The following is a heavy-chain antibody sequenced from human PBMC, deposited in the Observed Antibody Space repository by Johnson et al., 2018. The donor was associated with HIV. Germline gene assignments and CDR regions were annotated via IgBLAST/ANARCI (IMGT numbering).Heavy chain of an antibody. CDR1: GFTFSSYA. V-gene: IGHV3-30*04. CDR2: ISYDGSNN. J-gene: IGHJ3*02. D-gene: IGHD3-16*02. CDR3: AREHSRVIYNDAFDI. Sequence: QVQLVESGGGVVQPGRSLRLSCAASGFTFSSYAMHWVRQAPGKGLEWVAVISYDGSNNYYAASVKGRFTISRDNSKNTLYLQMNSLRAEDTAVYYCAREHSRVIYNDAFDIWGQGTMVTVSS.